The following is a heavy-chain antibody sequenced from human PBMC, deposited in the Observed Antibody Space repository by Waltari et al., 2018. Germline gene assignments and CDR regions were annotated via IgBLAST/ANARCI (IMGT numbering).Heavy chain of an antibody. J-gene: IGHJ1*01. D-gene: IGHD2-2*01. CDR1: GGSISNYH. CDR3: ASEYQSMGAEYFQH. V-gene: IGHV4-4*07. Sequence: QVQLQESGPGLVKPSETLSLTCTVSGGSISNYHWSWIRQPAGKGLEWIGRIYISGSTNYHPSLKSRVTMSVDTSKNQFSLKLRSVTAADTAVYYCASEYQSMGAEYFQHWGQGTLVIVSS. CDR2: IYISGST.